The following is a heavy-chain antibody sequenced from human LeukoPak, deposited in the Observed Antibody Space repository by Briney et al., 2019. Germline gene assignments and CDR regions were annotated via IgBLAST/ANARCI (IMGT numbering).Heavy chain of an antibody. Sequence: GGSLRLSCAASGFTFDDYAMPWVRQAPGKGLEWVSGISWNSGSIGYADSVKGRFTISRDNAKSSLYLQMNSLRAEDTALYYCAKDTPGTYWGQGTLVTVSS. CDR2: ISWNSGSI. J-gene: IGHJ4*02. D-gene: IGHD1-1*01. CDR1: GFTFDDYA. CDR3: AKDTPGTY. V-gene: IGHV3-9*01.